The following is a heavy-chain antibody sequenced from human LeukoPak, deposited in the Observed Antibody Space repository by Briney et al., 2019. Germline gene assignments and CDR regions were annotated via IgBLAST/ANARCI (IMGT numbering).Heavy chain of an antibody. J-gene: IGHJ4*02. CDR1: GGSFSGYY. CDR3: AIGCIAAAGTQEAFDY. Sequence: SETLSLTCAVYGGSFSGYYWSWIRQPPGKGLEWIGEINHSGSTNYNPSLKSRVTISVDTSKNQFSLKLSSVTAADTAVYYCAIGCIAAAGTQEAFDYWGQGTLVTVSS. V-gene: IGHV4-34*01. CDR2: INHSGST. D-gene: IGHD6-13*01.